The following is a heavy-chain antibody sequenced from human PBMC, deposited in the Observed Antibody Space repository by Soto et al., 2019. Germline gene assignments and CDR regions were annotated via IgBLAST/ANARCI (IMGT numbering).Heavy chain of an antibody. CDR3: AREGFIAARPRFDP. J-gene: IGHJ5*02. CDR1: GGSVSRGSYY. CDR2: IYYSGST. Sequence: SETLSLTCTVSGGSVSRGSYYWSWIRQPPGKGLEWIGYIYYSGSTNYNPSLKSRVTISVDTSKNQFSLKLSSVTAADTAVYYCAREGFIAARPRFDPWGQGTLVTVSS. D-gene: IGHD6-6*01. V-gene: IGHV4-61*01.